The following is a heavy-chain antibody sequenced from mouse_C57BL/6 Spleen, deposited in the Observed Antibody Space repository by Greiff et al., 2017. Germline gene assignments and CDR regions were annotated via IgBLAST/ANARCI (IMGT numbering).Heavy chain of an antibody. CDR3: ARGDSSGYGSMDD. Sequence: VQLQQSGPELVKPGASVKISCKASGYAFSSSWMNWVKQRPGKGLEWIGRIYPGDGDTNYNGKFKGKATLTADKSSSTAYMQRSSLTSEDAAVYFCARGDSSGYGSMDDWGQGTSVTVSS. J-gene: IGHJ4*01. CDR2: IYPGDGDT. D-gene: IGHD3-2*02. CDR1: GYAFSSSW. V-gene: IGHV1-82*01.